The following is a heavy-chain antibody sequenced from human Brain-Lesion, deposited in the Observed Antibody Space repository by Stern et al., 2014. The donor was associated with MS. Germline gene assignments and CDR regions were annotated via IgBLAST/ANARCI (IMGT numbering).Heavy chain of an antibody. V-gene: IGHV3-30-3*01. D-gene: IGHD3-3*01. J-gene: IGHJ6*02. CDR3: ARSEGFWSGSNYYHYDLDV. Sequence: QVQLVESGGGVVQPGRSLRLPCAASGFTFSSYAMHWVRQAPGKGLEWVAFISYDGSDEYYADSVKGRFTISRDNSKNTLYLQMNSLRTEDTAVYYCARSEGFWSGSNYYHYDLDVWGQGTTVTVSS. CDR1: GFTFSSYA. CDR2: ISYDGSDE.